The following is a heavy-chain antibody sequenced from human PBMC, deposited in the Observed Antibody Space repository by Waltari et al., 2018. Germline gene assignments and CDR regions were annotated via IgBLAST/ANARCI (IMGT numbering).Heavy chain of an antibody. D-gene: IGHD3-3*01. CDR2: ISYDGSNK. V-gene: IGHV3-30-3*01. CDR1: GFTFSSYA. J-gene: IGHJ4*02. CDR3: ARDQDTIFGVVITHYFDY. Sequence: QVQLVESGGGVVQPGRSLRLSCAASGFTFSSYAMHWVRQAPGKGLEWVAVISYDGSNKYYADSVKGRFTISRDNSKNTLYLQMSSLRAEDTAVYYCARDQDTIFGVVITHYFDYWGQGTLVTVSS.